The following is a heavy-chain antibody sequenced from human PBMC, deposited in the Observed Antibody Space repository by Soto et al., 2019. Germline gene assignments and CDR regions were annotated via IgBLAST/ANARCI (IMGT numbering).Heavy chain of an antibody. CDR1: GFTFSNAW. J-gene: IGHJ5*02. CDR2: IKSKTNGGTT. CDR3: AKAPPRGYSYGA. D-gene: IGHD5-18*01. V-gene: IGHV3-15*01. Sequence: AASGFTFSNAWMSWVRQAPGKGLEWVGRIKSKTNGGTTDYAAPVIGRFTISRDNSKNTLYLQMNSLRAEDTAVYYCAKAPPRGYSYGAWGQGTLVTVSS.